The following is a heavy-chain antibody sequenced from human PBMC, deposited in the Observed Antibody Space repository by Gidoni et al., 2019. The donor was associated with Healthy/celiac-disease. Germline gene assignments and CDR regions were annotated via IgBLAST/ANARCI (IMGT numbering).Heavy chain of an antibody. CDR1: GFTFSSYW. CDR2: INSDGSST. J-gene: IGHJ6*02. D-gene: IGHD2-15*01. V-gene: IGHV3-74*01. Sequence: EVQLVESGGGLVQPGGSLRLSCAASGFTFSSYWMHWVRQAPGKGLVWVARINSDGSSTSYADSVKGRFTISRDNAKNTLYLQMNSLRAEDTAVYYCARVGLYCSGGSCPRRSGDYYGMDVWGQGTTVTVSS. CDR3: ARVGLYCSGGSCPRRSGDYYGMDV.